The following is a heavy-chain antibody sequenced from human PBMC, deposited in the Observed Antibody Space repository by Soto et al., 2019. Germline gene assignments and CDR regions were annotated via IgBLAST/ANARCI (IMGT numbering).Heavy chain of an antibody. D-gene: IGHD6-13*01. J-gene: IGHJ6*02. CDR2: IYYSGST. CDR1: GGSISSSSYY. V-gene: IGHV4-39*01. CDR3: ARHXYSSSWVNYYYYYGMDV. Sequence: NPSETLSLTCTVSGGSISSSSYYWGWIRQPPGKGLEWIGSIYYSGSTYYNPSLKSRVTISVDTSKNQFSLKLSSVTAADTAVYYCARHXYSSSWVNYYYYYGMDVWGQGTTVTVSS.